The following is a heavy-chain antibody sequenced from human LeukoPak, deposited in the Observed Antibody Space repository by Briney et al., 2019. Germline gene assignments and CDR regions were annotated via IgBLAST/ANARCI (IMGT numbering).Heavy chain of an antibody. CDR1: GYTFTSYG. J-gene: IGHJ4*02. Sequence: GASVKVSCKASGYTFTSYGISWVRQAPGQGLEWMGWISAYNGNTNYAQKLQGRVTMTTDTSTSTAYMELRNLRSDDTAVYYSARGEWTTVTTTFDYWGQGTLVTVSS. CDR3: ARGEWTTVTTTFDY. V-gene: IGHV1-18*01. CDR2: ISAYNGNT. D-gene: IGHD4-17*01.